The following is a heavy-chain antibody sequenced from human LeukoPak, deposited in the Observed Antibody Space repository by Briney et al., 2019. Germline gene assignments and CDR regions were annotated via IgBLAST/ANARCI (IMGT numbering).Heavy chain of an antibody. CDR1: GFTFRDYN. Sequence: PGGSLRLYCAASGFTFRDYNMNWVRQAPGKGLEWVSYITDSGSTIHYADSVNGRFTISRDNAKNSLYLQMNSLRAEDSAVYYCARSIGLTGGGVDVWGRGTTVTVSS. CDR3: ARSIGLTGGGVDV. V-gene: IGHV3-11*01. CDR2: ITDSGSTI. J-gene: IGHJ6*02. D-gene: IGHD3-9*01.